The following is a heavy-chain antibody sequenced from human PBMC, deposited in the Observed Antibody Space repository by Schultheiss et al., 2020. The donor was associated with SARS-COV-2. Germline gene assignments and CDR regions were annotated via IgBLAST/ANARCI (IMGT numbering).Heavy chain of an antibody. CDR1: GGSISSGDYY. Sequence: SETLSLTCTVSGGSISSGDYYWSWIRQPPGKGLEWIGYIYYSGSTYYNPSLKSRVTISVDTSKNQFSLKLSSVTAADTAVYYCARVPSGGGDNWFDPWGQGTLVTVSS. J-gene: IGHJ5*02. CDR3: ARVPSGGGDNWFDP. CDR2: IYYSGST. D-gene: IGHD2-15*01. V-gene: IGHV4-30-4*01.